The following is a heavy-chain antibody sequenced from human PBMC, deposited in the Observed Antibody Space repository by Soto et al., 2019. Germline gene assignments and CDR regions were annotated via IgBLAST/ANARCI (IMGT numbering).Heavy chain of an antibody. CDR1: GFMFGEYA. CDR3: ARRAPVTPFDY. D-gene: IGHD4-17*01. V-gene: IGHV3-49*05. J-gene: IGHJ4*02. CDR2: IRSKAFGATA. Sequence: EVQLVESGGGLVKPGRSLRLSCTGSGFMFGEYAMSWFRQAPGKRPEWVGVIRSKAFGATAEYAASVKGRFTISRDDSDSILYLQMNSLKSEDTAVYYCARRAPVTPFDYWGQGTLVTVSS.